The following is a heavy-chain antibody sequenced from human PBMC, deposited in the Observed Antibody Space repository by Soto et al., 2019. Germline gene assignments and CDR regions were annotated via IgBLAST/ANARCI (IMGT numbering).Heavy chain of an antibody. CDR1: GCNFSDYY. CDR2: ISRSGANI. D-gene: IGHD3-10*01. Sequence: GALLLPCSGSGCNFSDYYMVWVRQAPGKGLEWVSSISRSGANIHYADSVKGRFTISRDNARNSLYLQMNSLRDEDTDRYFCARGINRSGAYWGQGTQVTVYS. V-gene: IGHV3-21*04. CDR3: ARGINRSGAY. J-gene: IGHJ4*02.